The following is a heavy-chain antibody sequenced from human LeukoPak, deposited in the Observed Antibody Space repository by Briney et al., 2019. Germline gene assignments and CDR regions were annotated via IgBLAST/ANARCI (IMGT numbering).Heavy chain of an antibody. CDR2: MNPNSGNT. J-gene: IGHJ6*02. D-gene: IGHD4-17*01. Sequence: ASVKVSCKASGYTFTSYDINWVQQATGQGLEWMGWMNPNSGNTGYAQKFQGRVTMTRNTSISTAYMELSSLRSEDTAVYYCARGLGGGDYGDSDYYYGMDVWGQGTTVTVSS. V-gene: IGHV1-8*01. CDR3: ARGLGGGDYGDSDYYYGMDV. CDR1: GYTFTSYD.